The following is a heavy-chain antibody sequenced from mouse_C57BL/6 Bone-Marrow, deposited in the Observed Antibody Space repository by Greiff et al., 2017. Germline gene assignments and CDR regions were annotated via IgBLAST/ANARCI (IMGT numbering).Heavy chain of an antibody. V-gene: IGHV1-53*01. CDR2: INPSNGGT. D-gene: IGHD2-10*01. Sequence: QVQLQQPGTELVKPGASVKLSCTASGYTFTSYWMHWVKQRPGQGLEWIGNINPSNGGTNYNEKFQSKATLTVDKSYSTAYMQLSSLTSEDAAVYDFARSSSYPGYFDYWGQGTTLTVSS. J-gene: IGHJ2*01. CDR3: ARSSSYPGYFDY. CDR1: GYTFTSYW.